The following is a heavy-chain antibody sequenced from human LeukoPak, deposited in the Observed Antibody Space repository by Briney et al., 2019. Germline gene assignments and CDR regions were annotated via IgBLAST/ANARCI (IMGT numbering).Heavy chain of an antibody. D-gene: IGHD1-14*01. CDR2: ISSSSSYI. CDR1: GFTFSRYS. V-gene: IGHV3-21*01. J-gene: IGHJ2*01. Sequence: GGSLRLSCAASGFTFSRYSMNWVRQAPGKGLEWVSSISSSSSYIYYADSVKGQFTISRDNAKNSLYLQMNSLRAEDTAVYYCATGQRNLAPIFDLWGRGTLVTVSS. CDR3: ATGQRNLAPIFDL.